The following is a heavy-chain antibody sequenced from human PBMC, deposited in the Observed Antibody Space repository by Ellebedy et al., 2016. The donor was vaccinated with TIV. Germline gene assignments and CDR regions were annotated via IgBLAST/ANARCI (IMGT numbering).Heavy chain of an antibody. V-gene: IGHV3-74*01. CDR2: INSDGSGT. D-gene: IGHD3-10*01. J-gene: IGHJ4*02. CDR1: GFTFSTYW. CDR3: ARVTVRGSDY. Sequence: PGGSLRLSCAASGFTFSTYWMQWVRQVPGKGLVWVSRINSDGSGTSYADPVKGRFTFSRDNAKNTLYLQMNSLRVEDTAVYYCARVTVRGSDYWGQGTLVTVSS.